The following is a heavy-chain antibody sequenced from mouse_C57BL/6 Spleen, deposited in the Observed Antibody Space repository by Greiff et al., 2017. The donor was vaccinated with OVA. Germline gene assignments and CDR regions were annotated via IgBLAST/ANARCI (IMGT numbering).Heavy chain of an antibody. Sequence: EVQLVESGPELVKPGASVKISCKASGYSFTGYYMNWVKQSPEKSLEWIGEINPSTGGTTYNQKFKAKATLTVDKSSSTAYMQLKSLTSEDSAVYYCASYYSNYEGYAMDYWGQGTSVTVSS. V-gene: IGHV1-42*01. CDR3: ASYYSNYEGYAMDY. D-gene: IGHD2-5*01. J-gene: IGHJ4*01. CDR2: INPSTGGT. CDR1: GYSFTGYY.